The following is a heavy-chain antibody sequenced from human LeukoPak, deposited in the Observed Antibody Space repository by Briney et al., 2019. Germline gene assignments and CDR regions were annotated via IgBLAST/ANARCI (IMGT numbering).Heavy chain of an antibody. CDR1: GGSISSGSYY. CDR2: IYTSGST. CDR3: ARDGGEYSGSYRGDY. J-gene: IGHJ4*02. V-gene: IGHV4-61*02. D-gene: IGHD1-26*01. Sequence: SETLSLTCTVSGGSISSGSYYWSWIRQPAGKGLEWIGRIYTSGSTNYNPSLKSRVTISVDTSKNHFSLKLSSVTAADTAVYYCARDGGEYSGSYRGDYWGQGTLVTVSS.